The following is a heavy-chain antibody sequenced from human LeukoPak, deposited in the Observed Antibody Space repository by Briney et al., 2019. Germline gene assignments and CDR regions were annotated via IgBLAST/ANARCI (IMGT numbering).Heavy chain of an antibody. CDR2: INPNSGGT. D-gene: IGHD6-19*01. Sequence: GASVKVSCRTYGYSVSDYYLHWVRQAPGQGLEWMGWINPNSGGTNYAQKFQGRVTMTRDTSISTAYMELSRLRSDDTAVYYCAREGSSGWYWFDPWGQGTLVTVSS. CDR3: AREGSSGWYWFDP. J-gene: IGHJ5*02. CDR1: GYSVSDYY. V-gene: IGHV1-2*02.